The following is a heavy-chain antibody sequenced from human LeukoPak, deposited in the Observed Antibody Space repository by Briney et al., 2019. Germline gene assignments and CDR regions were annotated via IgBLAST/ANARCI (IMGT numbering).Heavy chain of an antibody. Sequence: GGSLRLSCAASGFTFSSYGMHWVRQAPGKGLEWVAVISYDGSNKYYADSMKGRFTISRDNSKNTLYLQMNSLRAEDTAVYYCAKEGGAAAGEGYYFDYWGQGTLVTVSS. CDR2: ISYDGSNK. J-gene: IGHJ4*02. CDR3: AKEGGAAAGEGYYFDY. CDR1: GFTFSSYG. D-gene: IGHD6-13*01. V-gene: IGHV3-30*18.